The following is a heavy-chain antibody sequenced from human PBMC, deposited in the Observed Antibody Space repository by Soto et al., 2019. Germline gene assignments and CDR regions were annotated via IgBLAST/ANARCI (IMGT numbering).Heavy chain of an antibody. CDR3: ARDHGTPKPIDY. Sequence: QVQLVESGGGVVQPGRSLRLSCAASGFTFSSNAMHWVRQAPSKGLEWVAVISYDGSNKYYADSVKGRFTISRDNSKNTLYLQMNSLRAEDTAVYYCARDHGTPKPIDYWGQGTLVTVSS. V-gene: IGHV3-30-3*01. J-gene: IGHJ4*02. CDR1: GFTFSSNA. CDR2: ISYDGSNK. D-gene: IGHD1-1*01.